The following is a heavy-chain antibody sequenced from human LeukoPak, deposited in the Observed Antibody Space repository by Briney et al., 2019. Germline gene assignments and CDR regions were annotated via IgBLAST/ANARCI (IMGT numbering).Heavy chain of an antibody. J-gene: IGHJ1*01. CDR1: GYTFTTYG. CDR3: ASLGGEIMHEYFQY. CDR2: LVPIIGIA. V-gene: IGHV1-69*04. Sequence: SVKVSCKASGYTFTTYGLNWVRQAPGHGLEWMGRLVPIIGIATYAQKFQDRLTITADTSTSTAYMELSSLTSEDTAIYYCASLGGEIMHEYFQYWGQGSLLTVSS.